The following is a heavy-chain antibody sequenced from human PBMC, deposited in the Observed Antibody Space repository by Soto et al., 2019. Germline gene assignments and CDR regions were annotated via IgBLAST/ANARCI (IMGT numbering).Heavy chain of an antibody. CDR1: GYTFTSYD. CDR3: ARGPPPYYYYYYMDV. J-gene: IGHJ6*03. Sequence: GASVKVSCKASGYTFTSYDINWVRQATGQGLEWMGWMNPNSGNTGYAQKFQGRVTMTRNTSISTAYMELSSLRSEDTAVYYCARGPPPYYYYYYMDVWGKGTTVTVSS. V-gene: IGHV1-8*01. CDR2: MNPNSGNT.